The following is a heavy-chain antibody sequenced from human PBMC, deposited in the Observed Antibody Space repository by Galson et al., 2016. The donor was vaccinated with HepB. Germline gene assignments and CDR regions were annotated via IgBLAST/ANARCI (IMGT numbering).Heavy chain of an antibody. J-gene: IGHJ4*02. V-gene: IGHV1-8*01. CDR1: GYTFTNFE. CDR3: AGGDTGGLDY. D-gene: IGHD2-8*02. Sequence: QSGAEVKKPGASVKVSCKASGYTFTNFEINWVRQATGQGLEWMGWLNPKTYNTAYAQRIQGRVTMTMNASITTAYMELSSLTSDDTAVYYCAGGDTGGLDYWGQGSLVTVSS. CDR2: LNPKTYNT.